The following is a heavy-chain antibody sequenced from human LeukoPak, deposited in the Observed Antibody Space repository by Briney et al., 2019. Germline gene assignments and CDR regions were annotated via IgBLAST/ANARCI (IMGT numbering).Heavy chain of an antibody. D-gene: IGHD3-3*01. J-gene: IGHJ6*03. CDR2: IYPGDSDT. Sequence: GESLQISCKGSGYSFTSYWIGWVRQMPGKGLEWMGIIYPGDSDTRYSPSFQGQVTISADKSISTAYLQWSSLKASDTAMYYCARHRGFFRASAAYYYYYYMDVWGKGTTVTVSS. CDR3: ARHRGFFRASAAYYYYYYMDV. V-gene: IGHV5-51*01. CDR1: GYSFTSYW.